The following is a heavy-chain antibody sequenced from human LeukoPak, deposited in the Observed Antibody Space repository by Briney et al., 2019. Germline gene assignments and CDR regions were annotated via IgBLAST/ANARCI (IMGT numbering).Heavy chain of an antibody. CDR2: IIPILGIA. J-gene: IGHJ5*02. V-gene: IGHV1-69*04. D-gene: IGHD3-10*01. Sequence: GASVTVSCKASGGTFSSYAISWVRQAPGQGLEWMGRIIPILGIANYAQKFQGRVTITADKSTSTAYMELSSLRSEDTAVYYCARDHEATELWFGEEDWFDPWGQGTLVTVSS. CDR1: GGTFSSYA. CDR3: ARDHEATELWFGEEDWFDP.